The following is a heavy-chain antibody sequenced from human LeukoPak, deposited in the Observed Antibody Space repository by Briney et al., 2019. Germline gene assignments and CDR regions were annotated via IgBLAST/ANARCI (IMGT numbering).Heavy chain of an antibody. J-gene: IGHJ4*02. CDR1: GFTFSSYS. Sequence: AGGSLRLSCAASGFTFSSYSMNWVRQAPGKGLEWVSSISSSSSYIYYADSVKGRFTIFRDNAKNSLYLQMNSLRAEDTALYYCAKDFWYYYDSSGYFDYWGQGTLVTVSS. CDR3: AKDFWYYYDSSGYFDY. V-gene: IGHV3-21*04. D-gene: IGHD3-22*01. CDR2: ISSSSSYI.